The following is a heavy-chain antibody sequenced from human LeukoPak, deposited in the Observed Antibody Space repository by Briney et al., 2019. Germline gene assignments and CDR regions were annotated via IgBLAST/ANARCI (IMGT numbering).Heavy chain of an antibody. CDR1: GGSISSGGYS. V-gene: IGHV4-30-2*02. D-gene: IGHD4-17*01. Sequence: SQTLSLTCAVSGGSISSGGYSWSWIRQPPGKGLEWIGYIYHSGSTYHNPSLKSRVTISVDTSKNQFSLKVSSVTAADTGVYYCASKSTDHGELRFDYWGQGTLVTVSS. J-gene: IGHJ4*02. CDR2: IYHSGST. CDR3: ASKSTDHGELRFDY.